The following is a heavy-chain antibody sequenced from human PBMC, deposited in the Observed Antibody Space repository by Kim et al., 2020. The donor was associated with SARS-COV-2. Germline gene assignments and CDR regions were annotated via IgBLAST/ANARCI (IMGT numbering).Heavy chain of an antibody. J-gene: IGHJ4*02. CDR1: GFTFSRYS. Sequence: GGSLRLSCTASGFTFSRYSMSWVRQAPGKGLEWVSAISSRSDYIYYAQSVEGRFTISRDNAKNSLYLQMSSLRVEDTAVDYCERDGWSYFDSSGSFQTGYDIWGQGTLITVSS. CDR3: ERDGWSYFDSSGSFQTGYDI. CDR2: ISSRSDYI. V-gene: IGHV3-21*01. D-gene: IGHD3-22*01.